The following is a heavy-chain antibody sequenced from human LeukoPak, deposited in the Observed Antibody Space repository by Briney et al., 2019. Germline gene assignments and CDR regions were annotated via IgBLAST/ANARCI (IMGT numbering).Heavy chain of an antibody. CDR1: GFTFSSYA. J-gene: IGHJ5*02. CDR2: ISGSGGST. V-gene: IGHV3-23*01. CDR3: ATLIAAAGT. Sequence: PGGSLRLSCAASGFTFSSYAMSWVRRAPGKGLEWVSAISGSGGSTYYADSVKGRSTISRDNSKNTLYLQMNSLRAEDTAVYYCATLIAAAGTWGQGTLVTVSS. D-gene: IGHD6-13*01.